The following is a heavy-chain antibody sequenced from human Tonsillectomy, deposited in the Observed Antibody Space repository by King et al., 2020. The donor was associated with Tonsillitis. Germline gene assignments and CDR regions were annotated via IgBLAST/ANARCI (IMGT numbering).Heavy chain of an antibody. J-gene: IGHJ3*01. V-gene: IGHV1-69*04. CDR1: GGTFSNFA. Sequence: QLVQSGAEVKKPGSSVRISCKASGGTFSNFAINWVRQAQGQGLEWMGRFIPMLGIANYAQKFPDRLTITADESTGTSYMEVRSLTSEDTAVIYCARDYTAIPLGAFDLWGQGTLVTVPS. CDR3: ARDYTAIPLGAFDL. D-gene: IGHD2-21*01. CDR2: FIPMLGIA.